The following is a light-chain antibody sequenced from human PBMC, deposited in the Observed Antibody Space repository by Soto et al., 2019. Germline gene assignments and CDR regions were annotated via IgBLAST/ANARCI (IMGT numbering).Light chain of an antibody. CDR1: QSVSSN. Sequence: EIVMTQSPATLSVSPGERAPLSCRASQSVSSNLAWYQQKPGQAPRLLIYGASTRATGIPARFSGSGSGTEFTLTISSLQSEDFAIYYCQQYKNWPAITFGQGTRLEIK. CDR3: QQYKNWPAIT. J-gene: IGKJ5*01. V-gene: IGKV3-15*01. CDR2: GAS.